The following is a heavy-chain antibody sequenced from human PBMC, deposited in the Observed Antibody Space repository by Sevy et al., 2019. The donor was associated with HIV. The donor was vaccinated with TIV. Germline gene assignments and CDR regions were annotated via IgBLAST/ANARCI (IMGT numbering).Heavy chain of an antibody. CDR1: GFTFSSFS. V-gene: IGHV3-48*02. J-gene: IGHJ3*02. D-gene: IGHD2-21*02. CDR3: ARASRPYCGGDCLYAFNI. CDR2: ISSSGSSI. Sequence: GGSLRLSCAASGFTFSSFSMNWVRQAPGKTLEWISYISSSGSSIYYADSVKGRFSISRDNAKRSLYLQMNSLRDEDTAVYYCARASRPYCGGDCLYAFNIWCEGTMVTVSS.